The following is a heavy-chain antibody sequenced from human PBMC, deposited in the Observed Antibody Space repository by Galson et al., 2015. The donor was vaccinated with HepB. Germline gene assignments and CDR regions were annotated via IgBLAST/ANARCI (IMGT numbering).Heavy chain of an antibody. J-gene: IGHJ6*02. CDR1: GDRVSSNGAA. D-gene: IGHD2-15*01. CDR2: TYYRSKWYN. CDR3: SRSNHCTGDSCLPDYYYYYGMDV. V-gene: IGHV6-1*01. Sequence: CAISGDRVSSNGAAWNWIRQSPSRGLEWLGRTYYRSKWYNDYAVSLKSRITINADTSKNQFSLQLSSVTPEDTAVYFCSRSNHCTGDSCLPDYYYYYGMDVWGQGTTVTVSS.